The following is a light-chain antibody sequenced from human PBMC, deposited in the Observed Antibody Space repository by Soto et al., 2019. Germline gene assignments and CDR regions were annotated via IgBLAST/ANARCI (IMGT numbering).Light chain of an antibody. V-gene: IGLV1-44*01. Sequence: QSVLTQPPSASGTPGQRVTISCSGSFSNIATNTVNWYQQLPGTAPKLLIYSNNLRPSGVPDRFSSSKSGTSASLAISGLQSEDEADYYCAAWDDSLNGVVFGGGTKLTVL. CDR1: FSNIATNT. CDR2: SNN. J-gene: IGLJ2*01. CDR3: AAWDDSLNGVV.